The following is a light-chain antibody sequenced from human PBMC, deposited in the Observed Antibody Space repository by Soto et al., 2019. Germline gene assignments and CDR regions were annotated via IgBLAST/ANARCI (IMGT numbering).Light chain of an antibody. CDR1: SSDVGGYNY. CDR2: EVN. V-gene: IGLV2-14*03. J-gene: IGLJ1*01. Sequence: VLTQPASVSGSPGQSITISCTGTSSDVGGYNYVSWYQQLPDKAPKLMIYEVNNRPSGVSNRFSGSKSGNTASLTISGLQAEDEADYYCSSYTGSGTLDVFGTGTKSPS. CDR3: SSYTGSGTLDV.